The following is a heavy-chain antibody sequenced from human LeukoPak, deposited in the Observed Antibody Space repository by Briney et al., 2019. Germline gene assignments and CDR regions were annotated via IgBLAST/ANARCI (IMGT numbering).Heavy chain of an antibody. J-gene: IGHJ4*02. CDR1: GFTFSSYG. CDR2: IWYDGSNK. Sequence: GGSLRLSCAASGFTFSSYGMHWVRQPPGKGLEWVAVIWYDGSNKYYADSVKGRFTISRDNSKNTLYLQMNSLRAEDTAVYYCASAVSSGWSYFDYWGQGTLVTVSS. V-gene: IGHV3-33*01. CDR3: ASAVSSGWSYFDY. D-gene: IGHD6-19*01.